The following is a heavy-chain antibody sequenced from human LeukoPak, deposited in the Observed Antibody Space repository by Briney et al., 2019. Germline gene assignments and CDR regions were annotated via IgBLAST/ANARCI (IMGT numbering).Heavy chain of an antibody. CDR1: GFTFSDYY. J-gene: IGHJ4*02. Sequence: GGSRRVFCAASGFTFSDYYMSWIRQAPGKGLEWVAYISSSGSTIYYADSVKGRFTISRDNAKNSLYLQMNSLRAEDTAVYYCARVERYYYGSGSYTLGYWGQGTLVTVSS. V-gene: IGHV3-11*01. D-gene: IGHD3-10*01. CDR3: ARVERYYYGSGSYTLGY. CDR2: ISSSGSTI.